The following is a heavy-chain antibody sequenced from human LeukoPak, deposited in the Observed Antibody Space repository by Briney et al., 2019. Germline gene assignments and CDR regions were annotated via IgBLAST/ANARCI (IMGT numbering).Heavy chain of an antibody. CDR1: GYTFTGYY. V-gene: IGHV1-2*06. D-gene: IGHD6-19*01. CDR3: ARGAVASGSSGWYGPGGYYFDY. CDR2: INPNSGGT. Sequence: ASVKVSCKASGYTFTGYYMHWVRQAPGQGLEWMGRINPNSGGTNYAQKFQGRVTMTRDTSISTAYMELSRLRSDDTAVYYCARGAVASGSSGWYGPGGYYFDYWGQGTLVTVSS. J-gene: IGHJ4*02.